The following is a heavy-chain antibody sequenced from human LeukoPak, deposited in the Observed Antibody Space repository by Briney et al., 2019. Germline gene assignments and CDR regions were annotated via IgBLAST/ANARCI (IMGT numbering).Heavy chain of an antibody. CDR1: EFTFTNYA. CDR2: ISESGGST. J-gene: IGHJ3*02. V-gene: IGHV3-23*01. CDR3: AKGNAACDI. Sequence: PGGSLRLSCAASEFTFTNYAMSWVRQAPGKGLEWVSSISESGGSTYYADSGKGRFTISRDNSKNTLYLQMNSLRVEDTAVYYCAKGNAACDIWGEGTMVIVSS. D-gene: IGHD1-1*01.